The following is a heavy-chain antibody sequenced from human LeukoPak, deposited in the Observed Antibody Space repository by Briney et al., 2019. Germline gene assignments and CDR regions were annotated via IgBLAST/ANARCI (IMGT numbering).Heavy chain of an antibody. CDR3: TNDPNGVCVGAFDP. J-gene: IGHJ5*02. Sequence: GGSLRLSCAASGFTFSSFAMTWVRQAPGKGLEWVSSITGSDGPTYNTDSVKGRFTISRDNSQNTLYLQMNSLRAEDEPVYYCTNDPNGVCVGAFDPRGERSMLSVSS. V-gene: IGHV3-23*01. CDR2: ITGSDGPT. D-gene: IGHD2-8*01. CDR1: GFTFSSFA.